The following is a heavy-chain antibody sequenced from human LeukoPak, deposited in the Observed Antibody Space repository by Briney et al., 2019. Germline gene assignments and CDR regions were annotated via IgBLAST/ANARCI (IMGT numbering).Heavy chain of an antibody. CDR3: AKERNWGSSEGYFDR. D-gene: IGHD7-27*01. J-gene: IGHJ2*01. Sequence: GGSLRLSCAGSGFSFEGYAMHWVRQAPGKGLEWVSRMSWTGGCIDYADSVKGRFTISRDNAKRSLYLQSNSVRAEDTAYYCSAKERNWGSSEGYFDRWGPRTLVTV. V-gene: IGHV3-9*01. CDR2: MSWTGGCI. CDR1: GFSFEGYA.